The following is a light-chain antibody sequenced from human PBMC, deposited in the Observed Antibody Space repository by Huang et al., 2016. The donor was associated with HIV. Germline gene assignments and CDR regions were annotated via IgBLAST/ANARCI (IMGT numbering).Light chain of an antibody. CDR3: QQRISWPPSYT. V-gene: IGKV3-11*01. CDR1: QGVSSY. CDR2: ATS. Sequence: EIVLTQSPATLSLSPGDRATLSCRASQGVSSYFAWYQQKPGQAPRLLLYATSNRATGVPARFSGSGSGTDFTLTISSLEPEDFANYYCQQRISWPPSYTFGQGTKVEI. J-gene: IGKJ2*01.